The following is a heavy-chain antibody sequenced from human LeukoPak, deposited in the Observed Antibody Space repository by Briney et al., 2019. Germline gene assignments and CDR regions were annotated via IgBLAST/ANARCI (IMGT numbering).Heavy chain of an antibody. CDR1: GFTFSSYG. V-gene: IGHV3-30*02. CDR3: ASLEPGYSSSWYGDY. CDR2: IRYDGSNK. D-gene: IGHD6-13*01. Sequence: GGSLRLSCAASGFTFSSYGMHWVRQAPGKGLEWVAFIRYDGSNKYYADSVKGRFTISRDNSKNTLYLQMNSLRAEDTAVYYCASLEPGYSSSWYGDYWGQGTLVTVSS. J-gene: IGHJ4*02.